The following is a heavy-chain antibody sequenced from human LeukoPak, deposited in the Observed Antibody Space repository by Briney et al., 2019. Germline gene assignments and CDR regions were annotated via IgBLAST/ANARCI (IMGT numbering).Heavy chain of an antibody. CDR2: IYYSGST. CDR1: GGSITAYY. CDR3: ARSVAVAAWFDP. D-gene: IGHD6-19*01. J-gene: IGHJ5*02. V-gene: IGHV4-59*08. Sequence: PSETLSLTCTVSGGSITAYYWYWIRQPPGKGLEWIGSIYYSGSTKYNPSLKSRATISVDTSKTQFSPKLSSVDAADTAVYYCARSVAVAAWFDPWGQGTLVTVSS.